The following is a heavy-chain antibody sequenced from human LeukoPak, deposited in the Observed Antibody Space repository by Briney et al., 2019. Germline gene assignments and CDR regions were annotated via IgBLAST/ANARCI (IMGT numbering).Heavy chain of an antibody. Sequence: GGSLRLSCAASGFTFSSCAMSWVRQAPGKGLEWVSTIIDSGNSLYYADSVEGRFTISRDNFKNTLYLQMNSLRAGDTAVYYCAKDPIFSGSYGVFDSWGQGTLVTVSS. V-gene: IGHV3-23*01. D-gene: IGHD1-26*01. CDR1: GFTFSSCA. CDR2: IIDSGNSL. J-gene: IGHJ4*02. CDR3: AKDPIFSGSYGVFDS.